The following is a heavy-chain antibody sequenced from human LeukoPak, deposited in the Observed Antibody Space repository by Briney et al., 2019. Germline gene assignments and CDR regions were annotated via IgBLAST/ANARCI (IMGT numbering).Heavy chain of an antibody. Sequence: PGGSLRLSCAASGFTFSSYEMNWVRQAPGKGLEWGSYISSSGSTIYYADSVKGRFTISRDNAKNSLYLQMNSLRAEDTAVYYCASGIITFGGVIATDYWGQGTLVTVSS. CDR2: ISSSGSTI. CDR1: GFTFSSYE. D-gene: IGHD3-16*02. V-gene: IGHV3-48*03. CDR3: ASGIITFGGVIATDY. J-gene: IGHJ4*02.